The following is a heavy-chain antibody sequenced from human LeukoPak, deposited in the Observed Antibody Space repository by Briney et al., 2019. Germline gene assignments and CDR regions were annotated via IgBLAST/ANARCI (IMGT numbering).Heavy chain of an antibody. D-gene: IGHD3-9*01. CDR3: ARGKLRYFDWLLSPFDY. V-gene: IGHV4-34*01. CDR2: INHSGST. J-gene: IGHJ4*02. Sequence: PSETLSLTCAVCGGSFSGYYWSWIRQPPGKGLEWIGEINHSGSTNYNPSLKSRVTISVDTSKNQFSLKLSSVTAADTAVYYCARGKLRYFDWLLSPFDYWGQGTLVTVSS. CDR1: GGSFSGYY.